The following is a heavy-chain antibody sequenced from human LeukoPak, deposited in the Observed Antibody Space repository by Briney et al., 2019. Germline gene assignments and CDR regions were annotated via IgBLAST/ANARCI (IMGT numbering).Heavy chain of an antibody. CDR3: ARGDSSVGRRAFDI. D-gene: IGHD3-22*01. CDR2: IYYSGST. V-gene: IGHV4-59*01. CDR1: GGSISSYY. Sequence: PSETLSLTCTVSGGSISSYYWSWIRQPPGKGLEWIGYIYYSGSTNYNPSPKSRVTISVDTSKNQFSLKLSSVTAADTAVYYCARGDSSVGRRAFDIWGQGTMVTVSS. J-gene: IGHJ3*02.